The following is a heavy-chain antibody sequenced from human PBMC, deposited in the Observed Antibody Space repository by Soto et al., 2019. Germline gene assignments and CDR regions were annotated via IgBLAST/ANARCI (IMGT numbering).Heavy chain of an antibody. J-gene: IGHJ4*02. CDR3: AKDYDFWSGCFDY. Sequence: EVQLVESGGGLVQPGRSLRLSCAASGFTFVDYAMHWVRQAPGKGLEWVSGISWNSGTIGYAASVRGRFTISRDNAKNSLYLQMNSLRAEDTALYYCAKDYDFWSGCFDYWGQGTLVTVSS. D-gene: IGHD3-3*01. V-gene: IGHV3-9*01. CDR1: GFTFVDYA. CDR2: ISWNSGTI.